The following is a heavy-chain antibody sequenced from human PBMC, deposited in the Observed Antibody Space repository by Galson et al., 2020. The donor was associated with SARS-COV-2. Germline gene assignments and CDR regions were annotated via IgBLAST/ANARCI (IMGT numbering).Heavy chain of an antibody. CDR1: GFIFSRYA. D-gene: IGHD5-18*01. CDR2: ISYDGSNE. Sequence: GESLKISCAASGFIFSRYAMHWVRQAPGEGLEWVASISYDGSNEYNAESVKGRFTISRDNSKNTLSLQMNSLRAEDTAVYYCARGGAKQLWLAEPYGMDVWGQGTTVTVSS. CDR3: ARGGAKQLWLAEPYGMDV. J-gene: IGHJ6*02. V-gene: IGHV3-30-3*01.